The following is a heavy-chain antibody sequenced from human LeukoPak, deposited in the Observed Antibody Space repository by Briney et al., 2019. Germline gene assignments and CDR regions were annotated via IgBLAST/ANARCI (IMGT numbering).Heavy chain of an antibody. CDR3: ARDAYGDYEFDAFDI. V-gene: IGHV4-30-2*05. CDR2: IYHSGST. Sequence: SQTLSLTCAVSGGSIRSGGYSWSWIRQPPGKGLEWIGYIYHSGSTYYNPSLKSRVTISVDTSKNQFSLKLSSVTAADTAVYYCARDAYGDYEFDAFDIWGQGTMVTVSS. J-gene: IGHJ3*02. D-gene: IGHD4-17*01. CDR1: GGSIRSGGYS.